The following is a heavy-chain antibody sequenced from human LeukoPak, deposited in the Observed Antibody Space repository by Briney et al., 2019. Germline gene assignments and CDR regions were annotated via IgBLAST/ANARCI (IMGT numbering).Heavy chain of an antibody. CDR2: IYTSGST. CDR1: GGSISSGSYY. V-gene: IGHV4-61*02. Sequence: PSQTLSLTCTVSGGSISSGSYYWSWIRQPAGKGLEWIGRIYTSGSTNYNPSLKSRVTISVDTSKNQFSLKLSSVTAADTAVYYCARAARLGKATNFDYWGQGTLVTVSS. J-gene: IGHJ4*02. D-gene: IGHD6-13*01. CDR3: ARAARLGKATNFDY.